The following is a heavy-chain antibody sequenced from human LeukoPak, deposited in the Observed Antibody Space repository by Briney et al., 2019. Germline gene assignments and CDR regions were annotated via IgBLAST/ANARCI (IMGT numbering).Heavy chain of an antibody. CDR2: ISSSATNI. Sequence: PGGALRLSCAASGFSFRDYYMSWIRHAPGEGLEWFLYISSSATNIQYADSVKGRFTISRDNAKNSLYLQMNSLRAEDTAFYYCARVDFYYDSSGYVGEYFQHWGQGTLVTVSS. D-gene: IGHD3-22*01. CDR1: GFSFRDYY. J-gene: IGHJ1*01. V-gene: IGHV3-11*01. CDR3: ARVDFYYDSSGYVGEYFQH.